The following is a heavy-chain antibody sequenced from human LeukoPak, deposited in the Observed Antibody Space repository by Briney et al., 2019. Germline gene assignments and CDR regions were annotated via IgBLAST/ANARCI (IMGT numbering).Heavy chain of an antibody. V-gene: IGHV3-30*02. Sequence: GGSLRLSCAASGFTFSNYDMHWVRQAPGKGLEWVAFIRYDGSNIYYADSVQGRFTISRDKSKNTLYLQMNSLRAEDTAVYYCAKDRLVVITTFDYWGQGTLVTVSS. CDR1: GFTFSNYD. D-gene: IGHD3-22*01. CDR3: AKDRLVVITTFDY. J-gene: IGHJ4*02. CDR2: IRYDGSNI.